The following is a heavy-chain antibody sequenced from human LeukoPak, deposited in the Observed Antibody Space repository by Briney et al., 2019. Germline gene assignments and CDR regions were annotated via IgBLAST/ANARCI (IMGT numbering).Heavy chain of an antibody. J-gene: IGHJ4*02. CDR1: GFTLSSYN. V-gene: IGHV3-21*01. CDR2: ISSSSSYI. Sequence: PGGSPRLSCAASGFTLSSYNMNWVRQAPGKGLEWVSSISSSSSYIFYADSVKGRFTISRDNAKNSLYLQMNSLRAEDTAVYYCARDVEGYCSSTSCQYTGLDYWGQGTLVTVSS. D-gene: IGHD2-2*01. CDR3: ARDVEGYCSSTSCQYTGLDY.